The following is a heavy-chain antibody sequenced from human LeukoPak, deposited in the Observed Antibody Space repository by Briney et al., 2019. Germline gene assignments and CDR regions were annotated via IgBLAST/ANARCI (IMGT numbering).Heavy chain of an antibody. V-gene: IGHV3-33*01. CDR2: IWYDGSNK. J-gene: IGHJ6*02. D-gene: IGHD6-13*01. CDR3: AREPIIAAGWIRYYYYGMDV. CDR1: GFTFSSYG. Sequence: GGSLRLSCAASGFTFSSYGMHWVRQAPGKGLEWVAVIWYDGSNKYYADSVKGRFTISRDNSKNTLYLQMNSLRAEDTAVYYCAREPIIAAGWIRYYYYGMDVWGQGTTVTVSS.